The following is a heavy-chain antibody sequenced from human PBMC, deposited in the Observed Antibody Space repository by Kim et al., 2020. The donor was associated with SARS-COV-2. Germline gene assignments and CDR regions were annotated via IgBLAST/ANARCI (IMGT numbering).Heavy chain of an antibody. CDR2: ISGRGRNT. Sequence: GGSLRLSCAASGFTFRNFAINWVRQGPGKGLEWVSGISGRGRNTYYADSVEGWFTISRDNSKNTVYLQMDSLRGEDTAVYHCAKAGDSWNDINGGQYYFDSCGPGTWVTVSS. D-gene: IGHD1-1*01. CDR1: GFTFRNFA. CDR3: AKAGDSWNDINGGQYYFDS. J-gene: IGHJ4*02. V-gene: IGHV3-23*01.